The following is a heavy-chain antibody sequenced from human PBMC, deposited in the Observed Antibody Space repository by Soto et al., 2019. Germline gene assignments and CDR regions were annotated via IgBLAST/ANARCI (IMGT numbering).Heavy chain of an antibody. CDR2: IDYSGST. CDR1: GESISNSDYY. J-gene: IGHJ6*02. CDR3: ARGGPYYYGFDV. V-gene: IGHV4-30-4*01. Sequence: TLSLTWTVSGESISNSDYYWNWIRQSPGKGLEWIASIDYSGSTYYNPSLKSRVVISADTSKNLFSLKLRSVTAADTALYLCARGGPYYYGFDVWGQGTTVTVSS.